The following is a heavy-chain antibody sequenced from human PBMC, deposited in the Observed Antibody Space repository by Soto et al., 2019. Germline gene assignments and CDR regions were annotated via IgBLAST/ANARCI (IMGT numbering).Heavy chain of an antibody. Sequence: SGPTLVNPTQTLTLTCNFSGFSLSTYGVGVGWIRQPPVKALEWLALIYWDDYTRFTPSQTSRLAITKDTPKSQVVLTMPHMAPGDTATYYCAHRPGFSMAFDSWGRGSLV. CDR3: AHRPGFSMAFDS. D-gene: IGHD3-10*01. V-gene: IGHV2-5*02. CDR2: IYWDDYT. J-gene: IGHJ4*02. CDR1: GFSLSTYGVG.